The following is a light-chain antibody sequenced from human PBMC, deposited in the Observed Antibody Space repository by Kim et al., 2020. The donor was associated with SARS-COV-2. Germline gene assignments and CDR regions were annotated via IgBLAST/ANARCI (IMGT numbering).Light chain of an antibody. CDR3: LLSYDGGRVV. CDR2: DTT. Sequence: QAVVTQEPSLTVSPGGTVTLTCGSSTGALTSGHYPYWFQQKPGQAPRTLIYDTTTKHSWTPARFSGSLLGGKAALTLSGAQPDDEADYYCLLSYDGGRVVFGGGTQLTVL. CDR1: TGALTSGHY. V-gene: IGLV7-46*01. J-gene: IGLJ2*01.